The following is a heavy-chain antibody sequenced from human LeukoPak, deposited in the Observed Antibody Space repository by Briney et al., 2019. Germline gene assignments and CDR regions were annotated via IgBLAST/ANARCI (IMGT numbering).Heavy chain of an antibody. CDR1: GFTFSSYA. D-gene: IGHD2-8*01. V-gene: IGHV3-7*01. CDR2: IKQDGSEK. J-gene: IGHJ4*02. CDR3: ARPHSGTVNASTYGVIDY. Sequence: GGSLRLSCSASGFTFSSYAMSWVRQAPGKGLEWVANIKQDGSEKYYVDSVKGRFTISRDNAKNSLYLQMNSLRAEDTAVYYCARPHSGTVNASTYGVIDYWGQGTLVTVSS.